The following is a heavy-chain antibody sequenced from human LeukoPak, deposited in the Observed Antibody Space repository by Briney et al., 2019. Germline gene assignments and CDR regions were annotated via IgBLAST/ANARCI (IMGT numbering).Heavy chain of an antibody. D-gene: IGHD6-13*01. CDR1: GFTFSSYA. Sequence: PGGSLRLSCSASGFTFSSYAMHWVRQAPGKGLEYVSAISSNGGSAYYADSVKGRFTISRDNSKNTLYLQVSTLRAEDTAVYYCVKDLGYSSSWYFDYWGQGTLVTVSS. V-gene: IGHV3-64D*06. CDR2: ISSNGGSA. J-gene: IGHJ4*02. CDR3: VKDLGYSSSWYFDY.